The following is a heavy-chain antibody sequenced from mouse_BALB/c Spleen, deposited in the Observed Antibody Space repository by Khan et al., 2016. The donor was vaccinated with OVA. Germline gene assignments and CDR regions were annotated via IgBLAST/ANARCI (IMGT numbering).Heavy chain of an antibody. CDR2: VSTDGSYT. CDR1: GFTLSTYG. CDR3: RRLAYYSDSEGFAY. Sequence: EVALVESGGDLVKPAGSLKLSCAASGFTLSTYGMSWVRQAPDKRMEWVATVSTDGSYTYYPDRVMGRFTISRDNAKNTLYLQMSGLRSEDTAMFYCRRLAYYSDSEGFAYWGQGTLVTVSA. V-gene: IGHV5-6*01. J-gene: IGHJ3*01. D-gene: IGHD1-1*01.